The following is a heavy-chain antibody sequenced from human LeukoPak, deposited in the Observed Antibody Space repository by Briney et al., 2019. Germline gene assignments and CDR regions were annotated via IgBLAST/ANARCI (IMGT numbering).Heavy chain of an antibody. CDR3: AKDPAKYSSSWFNYYYYMDV. D-gene: IGHD6-13*01. Sequence: GGSLRLSCAASGFSFSTYPMSWVRQAPGKGLEWVSAISGSGGSTYYADSVKGRFTISRDNSKNTLYLQMNSLRAEDTAVYYCAKDPAKYSSSWFNYYYYMDVWGKGTTVTVSS. CDR2: ISGSGGST. CDR1: GFSFSTYP. J-gene: IGHJ6*03. V-gene: IGHV3-23*01.